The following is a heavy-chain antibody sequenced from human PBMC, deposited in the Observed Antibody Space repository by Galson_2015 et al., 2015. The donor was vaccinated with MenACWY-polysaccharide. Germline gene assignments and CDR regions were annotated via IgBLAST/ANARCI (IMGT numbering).Heavy chain of an antibody. J-gene: IGHJ4*02. CDR3: ASTKAGTHYFDY. CDR2: MNPNSGNT. V-gene: IGHV1-8*01. D-gene: IGHD6-19*01. Sequence: SVKVSCKASGYTFTSYAMNWVRQAPGQGLEWMGWMNPNSGNTGYAQKFQGRVTMTRNTSISTAYMELSSLTSEDTAVYYCASTKAGTHYFDYWGQGTLVTVSS. CDR1: GYTFTSYA.